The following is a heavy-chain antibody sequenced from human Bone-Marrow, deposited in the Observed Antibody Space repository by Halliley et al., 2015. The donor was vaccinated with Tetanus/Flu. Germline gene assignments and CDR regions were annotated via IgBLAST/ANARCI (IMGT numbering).Heavy chain of an antibody. CDR3: ARGDLLHYFDWLLTGYDF. Sequence: TLSLTCAVYGGTSTGYFWTWIRQPPGKGLEWIGEISHSGSTNYSPSLKSRVTLSVDTSKNQISLKLTSVTAADTAVYYCARGDLLHYFDWLLTGYDFWGQGTLVAVSS. J-gene: IGHJ4*02. CDR1: GGTSTGYF. D-gene: IGHD3-9*01. CDR2: ISHSGST. V-gene: IGHV4-34*01.